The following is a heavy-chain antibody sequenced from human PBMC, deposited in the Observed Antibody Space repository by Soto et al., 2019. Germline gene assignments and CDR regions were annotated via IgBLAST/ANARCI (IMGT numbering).Heavy chain of an antibody. CDR2: IKQDGSEK. CDR3: ARGPGYKSPDAFDI. Sequence: PGGSLRLSCAASGFTFSSYWMSWVRQAPGKGLEWVANIKQDGSEKYYVDSVKGRFTISRDNAKSSLYLQMNSPRAEDTAVYYCARGPGYKSPDAFDIWGQGTMVTVSS. J-gene: IGHJ3*02. CDR1: GFTFSSYW. D-gene: IGHD5-12*01. V-gene: IGHV3-7*03.